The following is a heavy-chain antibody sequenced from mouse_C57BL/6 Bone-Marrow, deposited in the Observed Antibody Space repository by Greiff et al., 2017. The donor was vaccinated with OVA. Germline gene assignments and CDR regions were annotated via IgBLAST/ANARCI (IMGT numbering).Heavy chain of an antibody. CDR1: GYTFTSYG. V-gene: IGHV1-81*01. Sequence: QVQLKQSGAELARPGASVKLSCKASGYTFTSYGISWVKQRTGQGLEWIGEIYPRSGNTYYNEKFKGKATLTADKSSSTAYMELRSLTSEDSAVYFCALLLWGVAYWGQGTLVTVSA. CDR2: IYPRSGNT. J-gene: IGHJ3*01. D-gene: IGHD2-1*01. CDR3: ALLLWGVAY.